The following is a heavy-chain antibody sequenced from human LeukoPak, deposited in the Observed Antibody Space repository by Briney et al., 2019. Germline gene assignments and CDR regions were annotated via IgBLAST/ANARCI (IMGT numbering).Heavy chain of an antibody. Sequence: GGSLRLSCAASGFTFSSYAMHWVRQAPGKGLERVAVISYDGSNKYYADSVKGRFTISRDNSKNTLYLQMNSLRAEDTAVYYCARVFGGETSDYDFWSGFNWFDPWGQGTLVTVSS. D-gene: IGHD3-3*01. CDR2: ISYDGSNK. CDR3: ARVFGGETSDYDFWSGFNWFDP. V-gene: IGHV3-30-3*01. CDR1: GFTFSSYA. J-gene: IGHJ5*02.